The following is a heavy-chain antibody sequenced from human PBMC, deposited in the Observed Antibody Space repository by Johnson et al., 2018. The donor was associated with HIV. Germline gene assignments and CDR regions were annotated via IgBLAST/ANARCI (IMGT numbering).Heavy chain of an antibody. CDR2: ISWNSGSI. J-gene: IGHJ3*02. CDR3: GRRAIRDAFDS. Sequence: VQLVESGGGLVQPGRSLKLSCAASGFTFDDYAMHWVRQTPGKGLEWVSGISWNSGSIGYVDSVKGRFTISRDNAKNSLYLQMNSLRAEDTAVYYCGRRAIRDAFDSWGQGTLVAVSS. CDR1: GFTFDDYA. V-gene: IGHV3-9*01.